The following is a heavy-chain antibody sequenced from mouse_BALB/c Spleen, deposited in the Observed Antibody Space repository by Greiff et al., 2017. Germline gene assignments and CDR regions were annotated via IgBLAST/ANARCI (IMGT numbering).Heavy chain of an antibody. CDR3: AFNYRYDGAMDY. CDR2: ISSGGSYT. D-gene: IGHD2-14*01. J-gene: IGHJ4*01. Sequence: EVMLVESGGGLVKPGGSLKLSCAASGFTFSSYAMSWVRQSPEKRLEWVAEISSGGSYTYYPDTVTGRFTISRDNAKNTLYLEMSSLRSEDTAMYYCAFNYRYDGAMDYWGQGTSVTVSS. CDR1: GFTFSSYA. V-gene: IGHV5-9-4*01.